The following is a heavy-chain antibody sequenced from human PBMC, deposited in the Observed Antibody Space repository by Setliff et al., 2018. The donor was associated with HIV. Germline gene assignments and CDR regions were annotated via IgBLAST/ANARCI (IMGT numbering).Heavy chain of an antibody. V-gene: IGHV4-39*01. Sequence: PSETLSLTCTVSGGSISINSYYWGWIRQPPGKGLGWIGSIYYSGSTYYKPSLKSRVTISVDTSTNQFSLKLSSVTAADTAVYYCARGTAAAGFKYYFDYWGQRTLVTVSS. D-gene: IGHD6-13*01. CDR3: ARGTAAAGFKYYFDY. J-gene: IGHJ4*02. CDR1: GGSISINSYY. CDR2: IYYSGST.